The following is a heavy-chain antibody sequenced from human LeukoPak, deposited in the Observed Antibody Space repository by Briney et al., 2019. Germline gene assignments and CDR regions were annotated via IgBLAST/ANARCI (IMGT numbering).Heavy chain of an antibody. CDR3: ARMKLGYCSSTSCKQFGY. CDR1: GGSISSGGYY. Sequence: PSQTLSLTCTVSGGSISSGGYYWSWIRQHPGKGLEWIGYIYYSGSTYYNPSLKSRVTISVDTSKNQFSLKLSSVTAADTAVYYCARMKLGYCSSTSCKQFGYWGQGTLVTVSS. J-gene: IGHJ4*02. V-gene: IGHV4-31*03. CDR2: IYYSGST. D-gene: IGHD2-2*01.